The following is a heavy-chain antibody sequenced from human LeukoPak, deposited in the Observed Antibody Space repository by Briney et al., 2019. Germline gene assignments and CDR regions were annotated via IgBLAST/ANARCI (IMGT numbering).Heavy chain of an antibody. V-gene: IGHV1-18*01. D-gene: IGHD3-10*01. Sequence: ASVKVSCKASGYTFTTYDITWVRQAPGRGLEYMGWISPYNGKTNIAQRHQGRVTMTTDSSTTTAYMELRGLRSDDTAVYYCAKSSYGSGSYYPLDDWGQGTLVTVSS. CDR1: GYTFTTYD. CDR2: ISPYNGKT. CDR3: AKSSYGSGSYYPLDD. J-gene: IGHJ4*02.